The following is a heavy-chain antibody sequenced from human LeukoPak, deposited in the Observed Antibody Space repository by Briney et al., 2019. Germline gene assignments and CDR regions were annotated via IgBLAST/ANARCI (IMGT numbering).Heavy chain of an antibody. J-gene: IGHJ5*02. Sequence: SETLSLTCTVSGGSISSYYWSWIRQPPGKGLDWIGYIYYSGSTNYNPSLKSRVTISVDTSKNQFSLKLSSVTAADTAVYYCARYAHYGGSVNWFDPWGQGTLVTVSS. CDR1: GGSISSYY. V-gene: IGHV4-59*01. CDR3: ARYAHYGGSVNWFDP. CDR2: IYYSGST. D-gene: IGHD4-23*01.